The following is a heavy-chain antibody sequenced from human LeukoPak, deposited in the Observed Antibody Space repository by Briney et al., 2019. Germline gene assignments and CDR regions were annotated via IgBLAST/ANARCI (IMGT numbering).Heavy chain of an antibody. CDR3: ASKVAAGY. CDR1: GFTISNYG. V-gene: IGHV3-30*03. CDR2: ISNDGNTK. Sequence: PGTSLRLSCAASGFTISNYGMHWVRQAPGKGLEWVAVISNDGNTKYYADSVKGRFTISRDNSKNTLYLRMNSLRAEDTAVYYCASKVAAGYWGQGTLVTVSS. J-gene: IGHJ4*02. D-gene: IGHD6-13*01.